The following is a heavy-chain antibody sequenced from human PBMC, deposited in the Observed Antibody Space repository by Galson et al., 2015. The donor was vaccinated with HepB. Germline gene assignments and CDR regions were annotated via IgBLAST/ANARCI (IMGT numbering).Heavy chain of an antibody. J-gene: IGHJ3*02. V-gene: IGHV3-9*01. CDR1: GFTFDDYA. Sequence: SLRLSCAASGFTFDDYAMHWVRQAPGKGLEWVSGISWNSGSIGYADSVQGRFTITRDNAKDSLYLQMNSLRAEDTALYYCARQNGRMIVVVITKGAFDIWGQGTMVTVSS. D-gene: IGHD3-22*01. CDR2: ISWNSGSI. CDR3: ARQNGRMIVVVITKGAFDI.